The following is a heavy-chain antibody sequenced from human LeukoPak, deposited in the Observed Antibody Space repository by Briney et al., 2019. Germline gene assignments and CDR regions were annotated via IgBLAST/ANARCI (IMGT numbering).Heavy chain of an antibody. CDR2: ISDIGGHT. J-gene: IGHJ4*02. V-gene: IGHV3-23*01. D-gene: IGHD3-10*01. Sequence: GGSLRLSCAASGFTFGSYAMSWVRQAPGKGLEWVSIISDIGGHTYYAASVKGRFTITRDNSENTLYVQMSSLRAEDAPVYYCGKVTRYYDGSGSYMNYFDYWGQGTLVTVSS. CDR1: GFTFGSYA. CDR3: GKVTRYYDGSGSYMNYFDY.